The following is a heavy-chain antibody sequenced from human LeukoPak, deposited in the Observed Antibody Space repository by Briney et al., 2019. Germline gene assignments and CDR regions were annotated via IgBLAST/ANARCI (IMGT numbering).Heavy chain of an antibody. J-gene: IGHJ3*02. D-gene: IGHD1-14*01. Sequence: GGSLRLSCAASGFTFYSYWMSWVRQAPGKGLEWVANIKQDGSEKYYVDSVKGRFTISRDNAKNSLYLQMNSLRAEDTAVYYCARRTTEYAFDIWGQGTMVTVSS. CDR3: ARRTTEYAFDI. CDR1: GFTFYSYW. CDR2: IKQDGSEK. V-gene: IGHV3-7*03.